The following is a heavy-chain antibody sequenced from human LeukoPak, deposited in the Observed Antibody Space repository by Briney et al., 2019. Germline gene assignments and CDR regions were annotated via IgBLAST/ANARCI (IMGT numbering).Heavy chain of an antibody. J-gene: IGHJ5*02. Sequence: SETLSLTCSVSGGSISLYYWSWIRQPPGKGLEWIGEINHSGSTNHNPSLKSRVTISVDTSKNQFSLKLSSVTAADTAVYYCARVGSSSIDWFDPWGQGTLVTVSS. D-gene: IGHD6-13*01. CDR3: ARVGSSSIDWFDP. CDR1: GGSISLYY. V-gene: IGHV4-34*01. CDR2: INHSGST.